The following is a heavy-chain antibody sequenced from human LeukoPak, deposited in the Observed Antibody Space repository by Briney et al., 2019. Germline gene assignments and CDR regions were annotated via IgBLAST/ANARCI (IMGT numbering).Heavy chain of an antibody. J-gene: IGHJ3*01. D-gene: IGHD4/OR15-4a*01. Sequence: GGSLRLSCAASGYLASRNYMSWVRQAPGKGLEWVSVMYTGGSTYYADSVKGRFTISRDNSKNTLNLQMNSLRAEDTALYYCAVRNSGASYVFLVWGQPTMVTVSS. CDR3: AVRNSGASYVFLV. CDR2: MYTGGST. V-gene: IGHV3-53*01. CDR1: GYLASRNY.